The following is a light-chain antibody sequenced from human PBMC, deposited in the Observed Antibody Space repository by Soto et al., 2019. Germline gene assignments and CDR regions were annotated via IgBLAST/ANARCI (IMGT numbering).Light chain of an antibody. CDR2: GAS. V-gene: IGKV1-9*01. Sequence: DIQLTQSPSFLSASVGDRVTITCRASQGTSSYLAWFQQKPGRAPKLLIYGASTLQSGVPARFSGSGSGTDFTLTISNLQPEDFATYYCQQLNAYPLTVGQGTRLESK. CDR3: QQLNAYPLT. CDR1: QGTSSY. J-gene: IGKJ5*01.